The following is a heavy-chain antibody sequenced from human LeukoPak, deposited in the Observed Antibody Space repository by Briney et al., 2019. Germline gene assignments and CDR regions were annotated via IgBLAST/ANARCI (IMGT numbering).Heavy chain of an antibody. V-gene: IGHV3-23*01. Sequence: GGSLRLSCAASGFTFSGYAMSWVRQAPGKGLEWVSAISGSGGSTFHADSVQGRFTISSDNSKSTLFLQMDSLRAEDTAVYFCAKGRGWPPLFDVWGQGTMVTVSS. CDR3: AKGRGWPPLFDV. D-gene: IGHD2-15*01. CDR1: GFTFSGYA. CDR2: ISGSGGST. J-gene: IGHJ3*01.